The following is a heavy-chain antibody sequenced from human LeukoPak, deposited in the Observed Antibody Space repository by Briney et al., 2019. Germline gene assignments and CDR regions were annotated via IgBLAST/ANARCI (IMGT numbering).Heavy chain of an antibody. CDR3: TREGVWQYLTPLDAFDI. V-gene: IGHV3-49*04. CDR1: GFTFGDYA. D-gene: IGHD3-10*01. J-gene: IGHJ3*02. CDR2: IRSKAYGGTT. Sequence: GGSLRLSCTASGFTFGDYAMSWVRQAPGKGLEWVGFIRSKAYGGTTEYAASVKGRFTISRDDSKSIAYLQMNSLKTEDTAVYYCTREGVWQYLTPLDAFDIWGQGTMVTASS.